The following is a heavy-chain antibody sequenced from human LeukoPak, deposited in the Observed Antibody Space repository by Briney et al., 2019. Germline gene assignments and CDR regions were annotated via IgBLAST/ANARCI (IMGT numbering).Heavy chain of an antibody. Sequence: GGSLRLSCAASGFSLTSYYMRWVRQAPGKGLEWMANIGYDGSQKNYDDSLKGRFTISRDNAENSVYLQMNSLRAEDTAVYYCAREYFPPEILTIVFDNWGQGTLVTVSS. V-gene: IGHV3-7*01. CDR3: AREYFPPEILTIVFDN. J-gene: IGHJ4*02. D-gene: IGHD3-9*01. CDR2: IGYDGSQK. CDR1: GFSLTSYY.